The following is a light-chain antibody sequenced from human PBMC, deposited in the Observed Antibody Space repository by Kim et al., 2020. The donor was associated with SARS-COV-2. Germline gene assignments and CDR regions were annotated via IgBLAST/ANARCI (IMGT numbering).Light chain of an antibody. V-gene: IGKV3-20*01. CDR3: QYYGTSMT. CDR1: QSVSSSY. CDR2: GAS. J-gene: IGKJ3*01. Sequence: LSPGERGSLSCRASQSVSSSYLAWYQLKPGQAPRLLIYGASSRATGIPDRISGSGSGTDFTLTISRLDPEDIAVYYCQYYGTSMTFGPGTKVDIK.